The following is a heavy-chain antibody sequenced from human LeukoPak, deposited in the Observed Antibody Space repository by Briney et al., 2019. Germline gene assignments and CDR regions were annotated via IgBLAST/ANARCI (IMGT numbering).Heavy chain of an antibody. CDR3: ARGDRPDFWSGYYFDY. CDR2: INHSGST. V-gene: IGHV4-34*01. CDR1: GGSFSGYY. D-gene: IGHD3-3*01. J-gene: IGHJ4*02. Sequence: SETLSLTCAVYGGSFSGYYRSWNRQPPGKGLEWIGEINHSGSTNYNPSLKSRVTISVDTSKNQFSLKLSSVTAADTAVYYCARGDRPDFWSGYYFDYWGQGTLVTVSS.